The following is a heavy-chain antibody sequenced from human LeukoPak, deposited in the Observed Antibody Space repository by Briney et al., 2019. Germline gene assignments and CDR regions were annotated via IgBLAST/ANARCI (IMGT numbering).Heavy chain of an antibody. J-gene: IGHJ5*02. CDR1: GGSISSYY. CDR2: IYTSGST. Sequence: PSETLSLTCTVSGGSISSYYWGWIRQPAGKGLEWIGRIYTSGSTNYNPSLKSRVTMSVDTSKNQFSLKLSSVTAADTAVYYCARDRLSARYNWFDPWGQGTLVTVSS. CDR3: ARDRLSARYNWFDP. V-gene: IGHV4-4*07.